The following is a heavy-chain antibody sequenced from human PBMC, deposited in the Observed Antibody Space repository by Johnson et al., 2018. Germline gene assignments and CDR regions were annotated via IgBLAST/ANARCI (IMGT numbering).Heavy chain of an antibody. V-gene: IGHV3-9*01. CDR1: GFTFDDYA. D-gene: IGHD3-22*01. CDR2: ISWNSGSI. Sequence: VQLVESGGGLVQXGRSLRLXCAASGFTFDDYAMHWVRQAPGKGLEWVSGISWNSGSIGYADSVKGRFTISRDNAKNSLYLQMNSLRAEDTALYYCAKELYYYDSSDGGYFQHWGQGTLVTVSS. J-gene: IGHJ1*01. CDR3: AKELYYYDSSDGGYFQH.